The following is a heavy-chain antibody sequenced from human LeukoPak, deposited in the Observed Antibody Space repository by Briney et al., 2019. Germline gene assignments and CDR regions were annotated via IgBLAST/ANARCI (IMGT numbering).Heavy chain of an antibody. Sequence: GGSLRLSCAASGFTFSNYAMSWVRQAPGKGLEWVSVISGNGGITYYVDSVKGRFTISRDNSKNTLYLQVNSLRAEDTAVYYCAKSYYYDSSGYYPLGYWGQGTLVTVSS. J-gene: IGHJ4*02. CDR2: ISGNGGIT. D-gene: IGHD3-22*01. V-gene: IGHV3-23*01. CDR3: AKSYYYDSSGYYPLGY. CDR1: GFTFSNYA.